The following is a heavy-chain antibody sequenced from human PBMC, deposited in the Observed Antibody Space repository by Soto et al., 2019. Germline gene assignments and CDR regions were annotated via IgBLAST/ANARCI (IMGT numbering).Heavy chain of an antibody. J-gene: IGHJ4*02. V-gene: IGHV4-39*01. CDR3: ARLSVHIVLVPAPDY. D-gene: IGHD2-2*01. CDR2: IYYSGST. Sequence: SETLSLTCTVSGGSISSSSYYWGWIRQPPGKGLEWIGSIYYSGSTYYNPSLKSRVTISVDTSKNQFSLKLSSVTAADTAVYYCARLSVHIVLVPAPDYWGQGTLVTVSS. CDR1: GGSISSSSYY.